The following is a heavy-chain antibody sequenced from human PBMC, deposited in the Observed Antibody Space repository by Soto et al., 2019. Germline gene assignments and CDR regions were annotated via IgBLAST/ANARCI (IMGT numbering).Heavy chain of an antibody. CDR1: GFTFDDYA. Sequence: EVQLVESGGGLVQPGRSLRLSCAASGFTFDDYAMHWVRQAPGKGLEWVSGISWNSGSIGYADSVKGRFTISRDNAKNSLYLQMNSLRAEDTALYYCAKSTMVLKLSYSDYWGQGTLVTVSS. V-gene: IGHV3-9*01. D-gene: IGHD3-10*01. CDR3: AKSTMVLKLSYSDY. J-gene: IGHJ4*02. CDR2: ISWNSGSI.